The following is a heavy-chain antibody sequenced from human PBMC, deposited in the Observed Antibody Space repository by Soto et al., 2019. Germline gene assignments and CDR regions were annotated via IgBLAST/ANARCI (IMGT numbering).Heavy chain of an antibody. CDR3: ARDLSDCSGGSCYSRNWFDP. J-gene: IGHJ5*02. CDR1: GGSISSSNW. Sequence: SETLSLTCAVSGGSISSSNWWSWVRQPPGKGLEWIGEIYHSGSTNYSPSLKSRVTISVDKSKNQFSLKLSSVTAADTAVYYCARDLSDCSGGSCYSRNWFDPWGQGTLVTVSS. D-gene: IGHD2-15*01. V-gene: IGHV4-4*02. CDR2: IYHSGST.